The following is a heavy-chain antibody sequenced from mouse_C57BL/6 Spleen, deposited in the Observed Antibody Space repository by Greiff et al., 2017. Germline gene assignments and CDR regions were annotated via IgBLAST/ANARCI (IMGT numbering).Heavy chain of an antibody. CDR3: TRQSNYEGRYAMDY. CDR1: GFTFSDAW. V-gene: IGHV6-6*01. D-gene: IGHD2-5*01. CDR2: IRNKANNHAT. Sequence: EVKLEESGGGLVQPGGSMKLSCAASGFTFSDAWMDWVRQSPEKGLEWVAEIRNKANNHATYYAESVKGRFTISRDDSKSSVYLQMNSLRAEDTGIYYCTRQSNYEGRYAMDYWGQGTSVTVSS. J-gene: IGHJ4*01.